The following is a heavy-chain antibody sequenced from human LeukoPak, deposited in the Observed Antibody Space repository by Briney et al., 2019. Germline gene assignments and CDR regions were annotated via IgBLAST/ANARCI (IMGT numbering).Heavy chain of an antibody. CDR1: GGSFSGYY. CDR2: INHSGST. D-gene: IGHD5-18*01. J-gene: IGHJ4*02. CDR3: ARSRGYSYGLLDY. V-gene: IGHV4-34*01. Sequence: SETLSLTCAVYGGSFSGYYWSWIRQPPGKGLEWIGEINHSGSTNYNPSLKSRVTISVDTSKNQLSLKLSSVTAADTAVYYCARSRGYSYGLLDYWGQGTLVTVSS.